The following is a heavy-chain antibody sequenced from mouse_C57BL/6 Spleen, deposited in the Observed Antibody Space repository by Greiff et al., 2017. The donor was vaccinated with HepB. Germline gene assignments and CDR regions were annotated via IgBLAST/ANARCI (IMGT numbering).Heavy chain of an antibody. Sequence: DVQLVESGGGLVKPGGSLKLSCAASGFTFSSYAMSWVRQTPEKRLEWVATISDGGSYTYYPDNVKGRFTISRDNAKNNLYLQMSHLKSEDTAMYYCARAYGSSYLYYFDYWGQGTTLTVSS. J-gene: IGHJ2*01. V-gene: IGHV5-4*01. CDR2: ISDGGSYT. CDR1: GFTFSSYA. D-gene: IGHD1-1*01. CDR3: ARAYGSSYLYYFDY.